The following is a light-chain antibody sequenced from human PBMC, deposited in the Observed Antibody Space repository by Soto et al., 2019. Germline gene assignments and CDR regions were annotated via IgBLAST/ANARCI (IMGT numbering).Light chain of an antibody. Sequence: DIQLTQSPSFLSASVGDRVTITCRASQGINIFLAWFQQKPGKAPNLLISAASTLQSGVPSRFSGSGSETEFTLTTTSLQPEDSATYYCQQRNSYPRTFRQRTKVDIX. CDR2: AAS. V-gene: IGKV1-9*01. CDR3: QQRNSYPRT. CDR1: QGINIF. J-gene: IGKJ2*01.